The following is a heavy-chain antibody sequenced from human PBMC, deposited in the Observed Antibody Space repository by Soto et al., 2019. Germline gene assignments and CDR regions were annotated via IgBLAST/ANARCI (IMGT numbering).Heavy chain of an antibody. J-gene: IGHJ4*02. Sequence: PSETLSLTCTVSGGSISSSSFHWGWIRQPPGKGLEWIGSIYYSGSTYYSPSLKSRVTISVDTSKNQFSLKLSSVTAADTAVYYCARSGLRYFDSGTSPYMFFDYWGQGTLVTVSS. CDR1: GGSISSSSFH. CDR3: ARSGLRYFDSGTSPYMFFDY. V-gene: IGHV4-39*07. CDR2: IYYSGST. D-gene: IGHD3-9*01.